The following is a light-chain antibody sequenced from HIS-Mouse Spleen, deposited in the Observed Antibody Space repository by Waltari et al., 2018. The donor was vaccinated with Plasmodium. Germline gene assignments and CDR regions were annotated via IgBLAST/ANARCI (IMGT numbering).Light chain of an antibody. CDR1: QSVSSN. CDR2: GAS. J-gene: IGKJ3*01. Sequence: EIVMTQSPATLSVYPGERATLSCRASQSVSSNLAWYQQKPGQAPRLLIYGASTRATGIPARFSGSGSGTEFTLTISSLQSEDFAVYYCQKYNNWSFTFGPGTKVDIK. V-gene: IGKV3-15*01. CDR3: QKYNNWSFT.